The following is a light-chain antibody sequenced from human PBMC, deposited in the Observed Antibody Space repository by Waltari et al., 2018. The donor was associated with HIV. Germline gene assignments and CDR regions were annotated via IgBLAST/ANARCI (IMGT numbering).Light chain of an antibody. CDR2: DLS. CDR3: CSYAGSSTFL. V-gene: IGLV2-11*01. J-gene: IGLJ1*01. CDR1: SSDVGGYNY. Sequence: QSALTQPRSVSGSPGQSVTISCTGTSSDVGGYNYVSWYQQHPGKAPKLMIYDLSKQPSGVPYSFSGSKSGNAASLTISGLQAEDESDYYCCSYAGSSTFLFGTGTKVTVL.